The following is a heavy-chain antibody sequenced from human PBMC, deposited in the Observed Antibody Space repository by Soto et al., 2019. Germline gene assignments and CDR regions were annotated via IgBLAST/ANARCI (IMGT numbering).Heavy chain of an antibody. CDR3: AREHPAVVVAVTPGVIDP. D-gene: IGHD2-15*01. V-gene: IGHV3-30*03. CDR1: GFTFSSYG. J-gene: IGHJ5*02. Sequence: HPGGSLRLSCAASGFTFSSYGMHWVRRAPGKGLEWVAVLSYDGSIKYYADSVKGRFTISRDNSKNTLYLQMNSLRAEDTAFYYCAREHPAVVVAVTPGVIDPWGQGTLVTVAS. CDR2: LSYDGSIK.